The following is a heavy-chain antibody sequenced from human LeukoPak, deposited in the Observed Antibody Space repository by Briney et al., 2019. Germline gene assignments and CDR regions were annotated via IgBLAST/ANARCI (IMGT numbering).Heavy chain of an antibody. CDR3: ARDQGRTAPPPYGLDV. Sequence: ASVKSSSKTSGGTSSTATITSVRHAPGQGLEWMGRSIPLLNITTYAHRFQSRVTINADTSTSTVYMELSSLRSEETAVYYCARDQGRTAPPPYGLDVWGQGTTVIVSS. D-gene: IGHD5-18*01. V-gene: IGHV1-69*04. CDR1: GGTSSTAT. CDR2: SIPLLNIT. J-gene: IGHJ6*02.